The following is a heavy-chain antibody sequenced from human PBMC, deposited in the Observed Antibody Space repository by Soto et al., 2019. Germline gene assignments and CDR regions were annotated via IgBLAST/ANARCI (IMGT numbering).Heavy chain of an antibody. CDR3: ASAVEFLEWYDAFDI. V-gene: IGHV1-8*01. J-gene: IGHJ3*02. D-gene: IGHD3-3*01. Sequence: GASVKVSCKASGYTFTSYDINWVRQATGQGLEWMGWMNPNSGNTGYAQKFQGRVTMTRNTSISTAYMELSSLRSEDTAVYYCASAVEFLEWYDAFDIWGQGTMVTVSS. CDR2: MNPNSGNT. CDR1: GYTFTSYD.